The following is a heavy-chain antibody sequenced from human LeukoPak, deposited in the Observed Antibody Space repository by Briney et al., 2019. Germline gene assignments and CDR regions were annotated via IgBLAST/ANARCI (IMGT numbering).Heavy chain of an antibody. CDR3: AGDQSHRDPVAFDI. V-gene: IGHV3-21*01. D-gene: IGHD3-10*01. CDR1: EFTFSTYS. Sequence: TGGSLRLSCAASEFTFSTYSMNWVRQAPGKGLEWVSTISSTSSYIYYADSVKGRFTISRDNAKNSLDLQMNSLRAEDTAVYYCAGDQSHRDPVAFDIWGQGTMVTVSS. J-gene: IGHJ3*02. CDR2: ISSTSSYI.